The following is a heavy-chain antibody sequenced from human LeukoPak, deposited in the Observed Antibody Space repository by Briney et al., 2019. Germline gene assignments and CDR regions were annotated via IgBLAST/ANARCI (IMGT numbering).Heavy chain of an antibody. D-gene: IGHD3-22*01. CDR3: AWYYYDSSAYYPGHS. CDR1: GGSITTSNYY. CDR2: IYYSGTT. V-gene: IGHV4-39*07. Sequence: SETLSLTCTVSGGSITTSNYYWGWIRQPPGKGLEWIGVIYYSGTTYYNLSLKSRVTISLDTSKNQFSLKLSSVTAADTAVYYCAWYYYDSSAYYPGHSWGQGTLVTVSS. J-gene: IGHJ4*02.